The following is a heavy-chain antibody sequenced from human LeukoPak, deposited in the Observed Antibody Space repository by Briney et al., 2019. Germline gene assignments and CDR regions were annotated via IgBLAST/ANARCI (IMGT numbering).Heavy chain of an antibody. D-gene: IGHD5-24*01. CDR2: ISSSGSTI. J-gene: IGHJ4*02. V-gene: IGHV3-48*03. Sequence: PGGSLRLSCAASGFTFSSYEMNWVRRAPGKGLEWVSYISSSGSTIYYADSVKGRFTISRDNAKNSLYLQMNSLRAEDTAVYFCARSMRDVYNPPDYWGQGTLVTVSS. CDR3: ARSMRDVYNPPDY. CDR1: GFTFSSYE.